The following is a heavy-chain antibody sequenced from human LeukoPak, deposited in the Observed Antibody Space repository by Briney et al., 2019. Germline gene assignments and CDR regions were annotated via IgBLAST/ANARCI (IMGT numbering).Heavy chain of an antibody. J-gene: IGHJ6*03. D-gene: IGHD3-10*01. CDR1: GYTFTGYY. V-gene: IGHV1-2*02. CDR2: INPNSGGT. CDR3: AREAYDSGSFRTDYYYMDV. Sequence: ASVKVSCKTSGYTFTGYYMHWVRQAPGQGLEWMGWINPNSGGTNYAQRFQGRVTMTRDTSISTAYMELSRLRSDDTAVYYCAREAYDSGSFRTDYYYMDVWGKGTTVTISS.